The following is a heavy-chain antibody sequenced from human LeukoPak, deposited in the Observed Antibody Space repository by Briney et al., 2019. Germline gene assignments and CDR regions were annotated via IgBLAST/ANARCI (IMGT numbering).Heavy chain of an antibody. V-gene: IGHV3-48*03. CDR2: ISSSGSSI. D-gene: IGHD2-2*01. CDR3: SRVACSSTTCYLAY. J-gene: IGHJ4*02. Sequence: GGSLRLSCAASGFTFSNYEMNWVRQAPGKGLEWVSYISSSGSSINYADSVKGRFTTSRDNAENSLSLQMNSLRAEDTAVYYCSRVACSSTTCYLAYWGQGTLVTVCS. CDR1: GFTFSNYE.